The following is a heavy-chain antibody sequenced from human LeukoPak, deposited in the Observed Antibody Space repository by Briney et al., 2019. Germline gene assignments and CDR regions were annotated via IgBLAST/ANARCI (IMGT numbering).Heavy chain of an antibody. CDR2: IRYDGSNK. J-gene: IGHJ5*02. Sequence: PGGSLRLSCAASGFTFSSYGMHWVRQAPGKGLEWVAFIRYDGSNKYYTDSVKGRFTISRDNSKNTLYLQMNSLRAEDTAVYCCAKDRSRDLVVGYNWFDPWGQGTLVIVSS. D-gene: IGHD2-15*01. V-gene: IGHV3-30*02. CDR1: GFTFSSYG. CDR3: AKDRSRDLVVGYNWFDP.